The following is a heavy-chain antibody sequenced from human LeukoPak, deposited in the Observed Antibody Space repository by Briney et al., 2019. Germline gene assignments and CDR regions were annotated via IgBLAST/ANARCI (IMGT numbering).Heavy chain of an antibody. J-gene: IGHJ4*02. CDR2: ISYGGSNK. V-gene: IGHV3-30*03. Sequence: PGGSLRLSCAASGFTFSSYGMHWVRQAPGKGLEWVAVISYGGSNKYYADSVKGRFTISRDNSKNTLYLQMNSLRAEDTAVYYCAGAGSSSYFDYWGQGTLVTVSS. D-gene: IGHD6-6*01. CDR3: AGAGSSSYFDY. CDR1: GFTFSSYG.